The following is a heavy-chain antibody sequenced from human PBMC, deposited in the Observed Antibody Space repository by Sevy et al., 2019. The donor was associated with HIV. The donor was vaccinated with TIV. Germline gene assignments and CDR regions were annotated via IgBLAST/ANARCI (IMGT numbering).Heavy chain of an antibody. J-gene: IGHJ4*02. CDR2: ISYDGSNK. CDR3: ARSDKGGLIDY. CDR1: GFTFSSYA. V-gene: IGHV3-30*04. D-gene: IGHD3-16*01. Sequence: GGSLRLSCAASGFTFSSYAMHWVRQAPGKGLEWVAVISYDGSNKYYEDSVKGRLTISRDNSKNTLYLQMNNLRAEDTAVYYCARSDKGGLIDYWGQGTLVTVSS.